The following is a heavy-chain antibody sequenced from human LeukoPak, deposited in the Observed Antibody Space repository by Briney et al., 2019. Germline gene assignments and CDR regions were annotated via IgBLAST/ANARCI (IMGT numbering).Heavy chain of an antibody. CDR1: GYTFTGYY. Sequence: ASVKVSCKASGYTFTGYYMHWVRQAPGQGLEWMGWINPNSGGTNYAQKFQGRVTMTRDTSISTAYMELNRLRSDDTAVYYCARVGYYYDSEGDYWGQGTLVTVSS. V-gene: IGHV1-2*02. D-gene: IGHD3-22*01. J-gene: IGHJ4*02. CDR3: ARVGYYYDSEGDY. CDR2: INPNSGGT.